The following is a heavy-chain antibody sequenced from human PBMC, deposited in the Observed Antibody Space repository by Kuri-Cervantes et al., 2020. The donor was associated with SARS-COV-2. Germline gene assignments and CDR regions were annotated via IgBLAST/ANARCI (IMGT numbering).Heavy chain of an antibody. D-gene: IGHD3-10*01. CDR1: GFSFSHYA. Sequence: GESLKISCAASGFSFSHYAMHWVRQAPGTGLEWVAVISFDGADIHYADSVKGRFTISRDNPKNTLYLQMNSLRAEDTAVYYCARSSLLWTASDAFDIWGQGTMVTVSS. V-gene: IGHV3-30-3*01. CDR2: ISFDGADI. J-gene: IGHJ3*02. CDR3: ARSSLLWTASDAFDI.